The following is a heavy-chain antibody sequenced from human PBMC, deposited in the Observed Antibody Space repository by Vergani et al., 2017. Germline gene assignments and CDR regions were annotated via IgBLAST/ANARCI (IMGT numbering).Heavy chain of an antibody. CDR3: ARSITIFGVAQSRGLDY. D-gene: IGHD3-3*01. J-gene: IGHJ4*02. CDR1: GFTFSSYA. V-gene: IGHV3-30-3*01. Sequence: QVQLVESGGGVVQPGRSLRLSCAASGFTFSSYAMHWVRQAPGKGLEWVAVISYDGSNKYYADSVKGRFTISRDNSKNTLYLQMNSLRAEDTAVYYCARSITIFGVAQSRGLDYWVQGTLVTDSS. CDR2: ISYDGSNK.